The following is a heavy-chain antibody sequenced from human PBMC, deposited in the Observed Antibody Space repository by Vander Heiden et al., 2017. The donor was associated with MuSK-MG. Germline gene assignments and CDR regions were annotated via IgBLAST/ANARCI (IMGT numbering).Heavy chain of an antibody. CDR3: ARDPDTYTAMVIFYFDY. V-gene: IGHV1-46*03. Sequence: QVQLVQSGAEVKKPGASVKVSCKASGYTFTSYYMHWVRQAPGQGLEWMGIINPSGGSTSYAQKFQGRVTMTRDTSTSTVYMELSSLRSEDTAVYYCARDPDTYTAMVIFYFDYWGQGTLVTVSS. CDR2: INPSGGST. J-gene: IGHJ4*02. CDR1: GYTFTSYY. D-gene: IGHD5-18*01.